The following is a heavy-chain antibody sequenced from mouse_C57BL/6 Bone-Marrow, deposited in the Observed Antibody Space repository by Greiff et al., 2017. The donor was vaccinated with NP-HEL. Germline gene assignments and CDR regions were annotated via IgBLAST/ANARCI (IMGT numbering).Heavy chain of an antibody. Sequence: EVQRVESGGGLVKPGGSLKLSCAASGFTFSSYAMSWVRQTPEKRLEWVATISDGGSYTYYPDNVKGRFTISRDNAKNNLYLQMSHLKSEDTAMYYCARDLPLFLYWGQGTLVTVSA. CDR1: GFTFSSYA. J-gene: IGHJ3*01. CDR3: ARDLPLFLY. D-gene: IGHD1-1*01. V-gene: IGHV5-4*01. CDR2: ISDGGSYT.